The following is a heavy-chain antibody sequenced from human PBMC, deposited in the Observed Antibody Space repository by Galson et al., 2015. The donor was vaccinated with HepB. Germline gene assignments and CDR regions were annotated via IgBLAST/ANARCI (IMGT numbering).Heavy chain of an antibody. J-gene: IGHJ4*02. D-gene: IGHD2-15*01. Sequence: SLRLSCAASGFTFSSYGIHWVRQAPGKGLEWVAVVSYDGIDKYYADSVKGRFTISRDNSKNTLYLQMNSLRAEDTAVYYCAKDVDHCSGGRCDYFDYWGQGTLVTVSP. CDR1: GFTFSSYG. V-gene: IGHV3-30*18. CDR2: VSYDGIDK. CDR3: AKDVDHCSGGRCDYFDY.